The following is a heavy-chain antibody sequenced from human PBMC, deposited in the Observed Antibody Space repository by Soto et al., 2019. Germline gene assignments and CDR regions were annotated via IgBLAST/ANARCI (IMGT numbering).Heavy chain of an antibody. CDR1: GFTFSSYA. Sequence: PGGSLRLSCAASGFTFSSYAMHWVRQAPGKGLEWVAGISDDGSNIYYADSVKGRFTISRDNSKNTLYLQMNSLRAEDTAVYFCAKGGKVESRYDSWGQGTLVTVSS. V-gene: IGHV3-30-3*01. J-gene: IGHJ4*02. CDR3: AKGGKVESRYDS. D-gene: IGHD2-2*01. CDR2: ISDDGSNI.